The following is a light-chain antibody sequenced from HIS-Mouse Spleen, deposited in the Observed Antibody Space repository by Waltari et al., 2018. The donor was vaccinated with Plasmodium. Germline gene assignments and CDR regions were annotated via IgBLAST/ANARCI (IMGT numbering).Light chain of an antibody. J-gene: IGKJ4*01. CDR1: QSVSSY. CDR3: QQRSNWPPLT. Sequence: EIVLTQSPATLSLSPGESATLSCRPSQSVSSYFAWYQQKPGQAPRLLIYDASNRAPGIPARCSGSGSGTDFTLTISSLEPEDFAVYYCQQRSNWPPLTFGGGTKVEIK. V-gene: IGKV3-11*01. CDR2: DAS.